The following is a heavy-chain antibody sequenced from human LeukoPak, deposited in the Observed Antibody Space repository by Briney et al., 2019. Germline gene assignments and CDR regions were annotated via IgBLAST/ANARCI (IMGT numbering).Heavy chain of an antibody. D-gene: IGHD5-18*01. CDR1: GYSISSGYY. Sequence: SETLSLTCTVSGYSISSGYYWGWIRQPPGKGLEWIGSIHYSGSTYSNPSLKSRVTISVDTSKNQFSLKLASVTAADTAIYYCAKGAGGFSYYNWFDPWGQGTLVTVSS. CDR3: AKGAGGFSYYNWFDP. CDR2: IHYSGST. J-gene: IGHJ5*02. V-gene: IGHV4-38-2*02.